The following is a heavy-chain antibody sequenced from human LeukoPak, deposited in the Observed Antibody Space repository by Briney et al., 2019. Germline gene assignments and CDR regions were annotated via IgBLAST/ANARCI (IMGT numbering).Heavy chain of an antibody. CDR2: INPNSGGT. J-gene: IGHJ4*02. D-gene: IGHD3-3*01. Sequence: GASVKVSCKASGYTFTSYYMHWVRQAPGQGLEWMGWINPNSGGTNYAQKFQGRVTMTRDTSISTAYMELSRLRSDDTAVYYCARGGFLEWLLYGDFFDYWGQGTLVTVSS. V-gene: IGHV1-2*02. CDR1: GYTFTSYY. CDR3: ARGGFLEWLLYGDFFDY.